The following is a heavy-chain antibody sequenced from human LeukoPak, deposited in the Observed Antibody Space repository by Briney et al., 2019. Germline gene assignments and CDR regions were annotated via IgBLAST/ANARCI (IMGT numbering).Heavy chain of an antibody. Sequence: GGSLRLSCAASRFTFSSYWMHWVRQAPGKGLVWVSRINSDGSSTTYADSVKGRFTISRDNAKNTLYLQMNSLRAEDTAVYYCAKHCRDGSCYSGWGQGTLVTVSS. V-gene: IGHV3-74*01. CDR1: RFTFSSYW. D-gene: IGHD2-15*01. J-gene: IGHJ4*02. CDR2: INSDGSST. CDR3: AKHCRDGSCYSG.